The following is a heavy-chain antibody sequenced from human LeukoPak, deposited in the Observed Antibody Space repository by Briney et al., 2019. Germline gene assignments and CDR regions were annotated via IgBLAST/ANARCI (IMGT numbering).Heavy chain of an antibody. CDR2: INPNSGGT. J-gene: IGHJ4*02. V-gene: IGHV1-2*02. D-gene: IGHD2-15*01. CDR3: ARDFCSGGSCYSRFDY. Sequence: ASVKVSRKASGYTFTGYYMHWVRQAPGQGLEWMGWINPNSGGTNYAQKFQGRVTMTRDTSISTAYMELSRLRSDDTAVYYCARDFCSGGSCYSRFDYWGQGTLVTVSS. CDR1: GYTFTGYY.